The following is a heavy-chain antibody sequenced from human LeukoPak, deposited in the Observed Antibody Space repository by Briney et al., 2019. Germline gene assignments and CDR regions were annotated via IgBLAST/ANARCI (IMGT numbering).Heavy chain of an antibody. CDR1: GGTFSSYA. Sequence: ASVKVSCKASGGTFSSYAISWVRQAPGQGLEWMGGIIPIFGTANYAQKFQGRVTITADESTSTAYMELSSLRSEDTAVYYCARGGYQLLPFDYWGQGTLVTVSS. CDR2: IIPIFGTA. V-gene: IGHV1-69*13. J-gene: IGHJ4*02. D-gene: IGHD2-2*01. CDR3: ARGGYQLLPFDY.